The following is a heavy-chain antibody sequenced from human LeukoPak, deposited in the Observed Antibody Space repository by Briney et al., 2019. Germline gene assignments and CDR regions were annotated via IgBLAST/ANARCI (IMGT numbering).Heavy chain of an antibody. CDR3: QRKGFEY. J-gene: IGHJ4*02. CDR1: GFPFSSYG. V-gene: IGHV3-23*01. Sequence: GGSLRLSCAASGFPFSSYGVSWVRQAPGKGLEWVSAISGSGGSTSYADSVKGRFTISRDNAKNTLYLQMNSLRAEDTSVYYCQRKGFEYWGKGALVTVSS. CDR2: ISGSGGST.